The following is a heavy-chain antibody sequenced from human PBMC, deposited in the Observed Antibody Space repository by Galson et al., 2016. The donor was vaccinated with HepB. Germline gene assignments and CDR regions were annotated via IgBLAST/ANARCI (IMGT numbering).Heavy chain of an antibody. CDR2: IRGDATYT. CDR1: GFTFSNYA. V-gene: IGHV3-23*01. J-gene: IGHJ6*04. CDR3: VRGSTAPDV. Sequence: SLRLSCAASGFTFSNYAMSWVRQAPGKGLEWVSTIRGDATYTVFADSVKGRFTISRDNSRSMLFLQMNSLKTEDTGVYYCVRGSTAPDVWGKGTTVTVSS. D-gene: IGHD1-26*01.